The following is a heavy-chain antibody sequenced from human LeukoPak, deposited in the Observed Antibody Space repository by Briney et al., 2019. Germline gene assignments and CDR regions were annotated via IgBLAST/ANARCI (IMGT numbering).Heavy chain of an antibody. CDR3: AKDSTTYTRPTSFDY. V-gene: IGHV3-23*01. CDR2: ISGSGGST. D-gene: IGHD5/OR15-5a*01. Sequence: GGSLRLSCAASGFTFSSYAMSWVRQAPGKGLEWVSAISGSGGSTYYADSVKGRFTISRDNSKNTPYLQMDSLRAEDTAVYYCAKDSTTYTRPTSFDYWGQGTLVTVSS. CDR1: GFTFSSYA. J-gene: IGHJ4*02.